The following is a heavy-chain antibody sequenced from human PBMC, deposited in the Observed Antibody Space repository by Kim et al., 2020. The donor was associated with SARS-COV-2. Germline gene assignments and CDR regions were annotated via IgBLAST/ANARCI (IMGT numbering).Heavy chain of an antibody. CDR2: ISYDGSNK. CDR3: ARDIGGGDCFLDY. CDR1: GFTFSSYA. D-gene: IGHD2-21*01. J-gene: IGHJ4*02. V-gene: IGHV3-30-3*01. Sequence: GGSLRLSCAASGFTFSSYAMHWVRQAPGKGLEWVAVISYDGSNKYYADSVKGRFTISRDNSKNTLYLQMNSLRAEDTAVYYCARDIGGGDCFLDYWGQGTLVTVSS.